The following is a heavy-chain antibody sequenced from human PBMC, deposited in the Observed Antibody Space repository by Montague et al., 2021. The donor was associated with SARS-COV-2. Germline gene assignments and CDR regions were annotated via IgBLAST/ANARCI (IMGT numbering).Heavy chain of an antibody. J-gene: IGHJ3*02. CDR1: GDSVSGDNVS. V-gene: IGHV6-1*01. CDR3: ARGDGLGLYTGYAFDI. D-gene: IGHD5-24*01. Sequence: CAISGDSVSGDNVSWNWIRQSPSRGLEWLGRTYYRSRWFDHYEVXMKXRISIKADTSKNQFSLQLDSVTPEDTAVYYCARGDGLGLYTGYAFDIWGQGTLVTVSS. CDR2: TYYRSRWFD.